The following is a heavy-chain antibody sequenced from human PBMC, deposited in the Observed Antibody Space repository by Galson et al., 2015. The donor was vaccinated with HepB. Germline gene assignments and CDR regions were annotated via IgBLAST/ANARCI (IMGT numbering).Heavy chain of an antibody. Sequence: GSNQHYVDSVKGRFTISRDNSKNTLYLQMNSLRAEDTAVYYCAKESDYDFRNGMDVWGQGTTVTVSS. V-gene: IGHV3-30*02. CDR3: AKESDYDFRNGMDV. D-gene: IGHD3-3*01. J-gene: IGHJ6*02. CDR2: GSNQ.